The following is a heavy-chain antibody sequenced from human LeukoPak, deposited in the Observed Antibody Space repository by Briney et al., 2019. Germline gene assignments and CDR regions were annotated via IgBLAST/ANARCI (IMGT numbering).Heavy chain of an antibody. D-gene: IGHD4-23*01. J-gene: IGHJ4*02. CDR1: GGSVSSGIYY. CDR3: ARDIAYGASSLDY. V-gene: IGHV4-61*01. CDR2: IYYSGST. Sequence: PSETLSLTCTVSGGSVSSGIYYWTWIRQPQGKGLEWIGYIYYSGSTNYNPSLKSRVTISVDTSKNQFSLKLSSVTAADTAVYYCARDIAYGASSLDYWGQGTLVTVSS.